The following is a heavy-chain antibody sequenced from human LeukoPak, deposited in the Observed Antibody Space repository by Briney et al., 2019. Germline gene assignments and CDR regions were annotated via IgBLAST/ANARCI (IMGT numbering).Heavy chain of an antibody. J-gene: IGHJ5*02. V-gene: IGHV1-2*02. CDR3: ARTIAPYYYDSSGLNPPFDP. CDR2: INPNSGGT. D-gene: IGHD3-22*01. CDR1: GYTFTGYY. Sequence: ASVKVSCKASGYTFTGYYMHWVRQAPGQGLEWMGWINPNSGGTNYAQKFQGRVTMTRDTSISTAYMELSRLRSDDTAVYYCARTIAPYYYDSSGLNPPFDPWGQGTLVTVSS.